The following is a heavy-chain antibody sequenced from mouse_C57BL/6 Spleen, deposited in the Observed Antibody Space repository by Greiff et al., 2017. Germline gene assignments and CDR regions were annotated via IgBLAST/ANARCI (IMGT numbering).Heavy chain of an antibody. CDR3: ARDVPYDYDDWFAY. CDR2: IYPGSGST. CDR1: GYTFTSYW. D-gene: IGHD2-4*01. J-gene: IGHJ3*01. V-gene: IGHV1-55*01. Sequence: QVQLQQPGAKLVKPGASVKMSCKASGYTFTSYWITWVKQRPGQGLEWIGDIYPGSGSTNYNEKFKSKATLTVDTSSSTAYMQLSSLTSEDSAVYYCARDVPYDYDDWFAYWGQGTLVTVSA.